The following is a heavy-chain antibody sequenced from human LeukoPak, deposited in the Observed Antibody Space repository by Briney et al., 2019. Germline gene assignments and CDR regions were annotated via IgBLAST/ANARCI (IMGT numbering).Heavy chain of an antibody. V-gene: IGHV3-7*01. D-gene: IGHD2-15*01. CDR2: IKKTGSET. Sequence: GGSLRLSCAASKFIFSNYWMSWVRQAPGKGLEWVAYIKKTGSETYYVDSVKSRFTITRDNARNSLFLQMNSLRAEDTAVYYCAREDGYCSGGNCYSYFDSWGQGTLVTVSS. CDR3: AREDGYCSGGNCYSYFDS. J-gene: IGHJ4*02. CDR1: KFIFSNYW.